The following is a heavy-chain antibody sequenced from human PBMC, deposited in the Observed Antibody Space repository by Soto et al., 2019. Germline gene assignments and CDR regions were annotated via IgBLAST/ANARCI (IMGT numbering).Heavy chain of an antibody. CDR3: AKDSLSGYDYVDYYYGMDV. CDR1: GFTFSSYA. CDR2: ISGSGGST. V-gene: IGHV3-23*01. D-gene: IGHD5-12*01. J-gene: IGHJ6*02. Sequence: PGGSLRLSCAASGFTFSSYAMSWVRQAPGKGLEWVSAISGSGGSTYYAASVKGRFTISRDNSKNTLYLQMNSLRAEDTAVYYCAKDSLSGYDYVDYYYGMDVWGQGTTVTVSS.